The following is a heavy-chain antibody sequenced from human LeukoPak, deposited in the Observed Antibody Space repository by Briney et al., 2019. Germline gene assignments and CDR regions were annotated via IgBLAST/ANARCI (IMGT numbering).Heavy chain of an antibody. Sequence: GGSLRLSCAGSGFTFSSYGMHWVRQAPGKGLEWVAVIWYDGSNKYYADSVKGRFTISRDNSKNTLYLQMNSLRAEDTAVYYCAKGPVRLPWFGEPLDYWGQGTLVTVSS. CDR1: GFTFSSYG. J-gene: IGHJ4*02. CDR2: IWYDGSNK. D-gene: IGHD3-10*01. CDR3: AKGPVRLPWFGEPLDY. V-gene: IGHV3-33*06.